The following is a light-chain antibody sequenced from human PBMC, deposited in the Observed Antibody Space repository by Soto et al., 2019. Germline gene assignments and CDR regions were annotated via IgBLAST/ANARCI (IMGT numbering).Light chain of an antibody. V-gene: IGLV2-14*01. CDR2: EVS. J-gene: IGLJ2*01. CDR1: SSDVGYYNY. CDR3: SSYTTSSTLV. Sequence: QSVLTQPASVSGSPGQSISISCAGDSSDVGYYNYVSWYQQHPGKAPKLMIYEVSNRPSGVSNRFSGSKSGNTASLTISGLQAVDEADYYCSSYTTSSTLVFGGGTKVTVL.